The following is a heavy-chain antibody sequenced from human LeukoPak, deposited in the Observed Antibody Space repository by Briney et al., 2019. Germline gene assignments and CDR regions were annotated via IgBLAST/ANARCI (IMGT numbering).Heavy chain of an antibody. J-gene: IGHJ4*02. CDR2: INPNSGGT. CDR3: VRSGSYYNYLDD. D-gene: IGHD3-10*01. CDR1: GYTFTDYY. Sequence: ASVKVSCKASGYTFTDYYIHWVRQAPGQGLEWMGWINPNSGGTNCAQKFQGRVTMTRDTSISTAYMELSRLRSDDTALYYCVRSGSYYNYLDDWGQGTLVTVSS. V-gene: IGHV1-2*02.